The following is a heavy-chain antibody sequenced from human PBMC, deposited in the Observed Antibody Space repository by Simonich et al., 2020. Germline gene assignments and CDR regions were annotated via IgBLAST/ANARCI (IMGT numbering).Heavy chain of an antibody. V-gene: IGHV4-39*01. Sequence: QLPLQESGPGLVKPSETLSLTCTVSGGSIISSSYYGGWISQPPGKGREWIGSIYYSGGTYDNPSLKSRVTISVDTSKNQFSLKLSSVTAADTAVYYCARWAYSSSYFDYWGQGTLVTVSS. D-gene: IGHD6-6*01. CDR1: GGSIISSSYY. CDR3: ARWAYSSSYFDY. J-gene: IGHJ4*02. CDR2: IYYSGGT.